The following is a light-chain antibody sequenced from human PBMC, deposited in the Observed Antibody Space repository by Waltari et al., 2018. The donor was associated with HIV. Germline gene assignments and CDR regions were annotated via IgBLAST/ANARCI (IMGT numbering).Light chain of an antibody. CDR2: EVN. J-gene: IGLJ2*01. CDR3: CSYAGSNTVI. Sequence: QYARTQPASESGSPGQSNTSSCSGTCSDAGNYNHASWYQHHPGKVPKLMIYEVNTRPSGVSNRFSGSKSGNTASLTISGLQAEDEVDYYCCSYAGSNTVIFGGGTKVTVL. V-gene: IGLV2-23*02. CDR1: CSDAGNYNH.